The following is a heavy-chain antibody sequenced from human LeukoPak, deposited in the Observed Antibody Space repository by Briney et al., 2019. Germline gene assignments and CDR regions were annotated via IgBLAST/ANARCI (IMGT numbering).Heavy chain of an antibody. CDR2: IIPILGIA. CDR3: ARGGRATVTYWDY. Sequence: ASVKVSCKASGGTFSSYAISWVRQAPGQGLEWMGRIIPILGIANYAQKSQGRVTITADKSTSTAYMELSSLRSEDTAVYYCARGGRATVTYWDYWGQGTLVTVSS. J-gene: IGHJ4*02. D-gene: IGHD4-17*01. CDR1: GGTFSSYA. V-gene: IGHV1-69*04.